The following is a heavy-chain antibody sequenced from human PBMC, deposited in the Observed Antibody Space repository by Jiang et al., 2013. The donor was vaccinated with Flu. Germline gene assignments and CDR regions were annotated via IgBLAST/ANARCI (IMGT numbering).Heavy chain of an antibody. Sequence: TLTLTCTFSGFSLSSSGEAVGWIRQPPGKALEWLALIYGDDAKRYSPSLQNRLSITKDTSKDQVILTMTNIDPEDTATYYCAHRGGTGTYLYYFDIWGQGTLVTVSS. D-gene: IGHD1-26*01. CDR1: GFSLSSSGEA. V-gene: IGHV2-5*02. CDR3: AHRGGTGTYLYYFDI. J-gene: IGHJ4*02. CDR2: IYGDDAK.